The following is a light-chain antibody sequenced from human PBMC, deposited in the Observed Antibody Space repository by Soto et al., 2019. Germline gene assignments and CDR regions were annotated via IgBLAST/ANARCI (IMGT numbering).Light chain of an antibody. J-gene: IGKJ5*01. CDR2: KAS. CDR1: QTISSW. CDR3: QQYSSSPSIT. V-gene: IGKV1-5*03. Sequence: PSTLSGSVGDRVTITCRASQTISSWLAWYQQKPGKAPKLLIYKASTLKSGVPSRFSGSGSGTEFTLTISRLEPEDFAVYYCQQYSSSPSITFGQGTRLENK.